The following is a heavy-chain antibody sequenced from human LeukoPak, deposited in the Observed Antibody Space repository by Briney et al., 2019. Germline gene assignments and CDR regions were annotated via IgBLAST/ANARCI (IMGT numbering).Heavy chain of an antibody. V-gene: IGHV1-24*01. CDR2: FDPEDGET. Sequence: ASVKVSCKASGYTFIDYYMHWVRQAPGKGLEWMGGFDPEDGETIYAQKFQGRVTMTEDTSTDTAYMELSSLRSEDTAVYYCATDLDTMVRGVSWGQGTLVTVSS. J-gene: IGHJ4*02. CDR1: GYTFIDYY. D-gene: IGHD3-10*01. CDR3: ATDLDTMVRGVS.